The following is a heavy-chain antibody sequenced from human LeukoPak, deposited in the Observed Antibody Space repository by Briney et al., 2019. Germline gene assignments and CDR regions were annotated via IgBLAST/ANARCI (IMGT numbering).Heavy chain of an antibody. Sequence: GASVKVSCKASGGTFSTYAISWVRQAPGQGLGWMGWISGYNGNTNYAQNLQGRVTVTTDTSTSTAYMELRSLRSDDTAVYYCARWSGGSDWLYHYGMDVWGQGTTVTVSS. J-gene: IGHJ6*02. D-gene: IGHD3-10*01. V-gene: IGHV1-18*01. CDR3: ARWSGGSDWLYHYGMDV. CDR2: ISGYNGNT. CDR1: GGTFSTYA.